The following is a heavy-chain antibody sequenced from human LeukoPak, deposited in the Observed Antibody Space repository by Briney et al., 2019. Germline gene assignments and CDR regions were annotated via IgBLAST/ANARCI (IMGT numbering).Heavy chain of an antibody. CDR3: AIGAARPSYFDY. J-gene: IGHJ4*02. CDR1: GFTFSSYV. Sequence: GGSLRLSCAASGFTFSSYVISWVRQAPGKGLEWVAAISGSGGSTYYADSVKGRFTISRDNSKNTLYLQMNSLRAEDTAVYYCAIGAARPSYFDYWGQGTLVTVSS. V-gene: IGHV3-23*01. CDR2: ISGSGGST. D-gene: IGHD6-6*01.